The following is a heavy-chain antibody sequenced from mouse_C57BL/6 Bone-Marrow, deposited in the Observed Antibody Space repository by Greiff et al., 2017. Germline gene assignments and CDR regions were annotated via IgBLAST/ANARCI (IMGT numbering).Heavy chain of an antibody. CDR1: GYTFTSYW. V-gene: IGHV1-69*01. J-gene: IGHJ4*01. Sequence: VQLQQPGAELVMPGASVKLSCKASGYTFTSYWMHWVKQRPGQGLEWIGEIDPSDSYTNYNQKFKGKSTLTVDKSSSTAYMQLSSLTSEDSAVYYCASKDWGMYAMYYWGQGNSVTVSS. CDR2: IDPSDSYT. D-gene: IGHD4-1*01. CDR3: ASKDWGMYAMYY.